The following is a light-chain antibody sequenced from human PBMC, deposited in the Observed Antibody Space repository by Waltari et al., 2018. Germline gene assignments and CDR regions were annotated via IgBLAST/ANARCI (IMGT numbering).Light chain of an antibody. CDR3: LQDYSYPWT. J-gene: IGKJ1*01. CDR1: QGIRND. CDR2: GSS. Sequence: AIQMTQSPSSLSASVGDRVTITCRASQGIRNDLGWYQQRPGKAPKLRIYGSSTLQRGVPARFSGSGFGTDFTLTINSLQPEDFATYYCLQDYSYPWTFGQGTKVEIK. V-gene: IGKV1-6*01.